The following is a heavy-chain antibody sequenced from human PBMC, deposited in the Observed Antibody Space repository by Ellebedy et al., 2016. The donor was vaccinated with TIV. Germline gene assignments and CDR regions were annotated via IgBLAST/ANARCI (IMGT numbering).Heavy chain of an antibody. V-gene: IGHV4-59*01. CDR3: ARDINGAGKIDY. CDR2: IYYSGST. D-gene: IGHD6-19*01. J-gene: IGHJ4*02. Sequence: SETLSLTCAVYGGSFSGYYWSWIRQPPGKGLEWIGYIYYSGSTNYNPSLKSRVTISVDPSKNQFSLKLSSVTAADTALYYCARDINGAGKIDYWGQGTLVTVSS. CDR1: GGSFSGYY.